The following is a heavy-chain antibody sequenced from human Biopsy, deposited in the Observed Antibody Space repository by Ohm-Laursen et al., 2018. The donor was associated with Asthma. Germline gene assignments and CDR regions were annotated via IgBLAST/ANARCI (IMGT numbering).Heavy chain of an antibody. Sequence: SLRLSCAASGFAVSRDYMFWVRQAPGKGLEWVSVIYSGGTSHTADSVRGRFTISRDYSKNTLYLQMHSLRAEDTAVYYCARGDSSGWSHYYFDYWGQGTLVIVSA. CDR2: IYSGGTS. V-gene: IGHV3-53*01. CDR3: ARGDSSGWSHYYFDY. CDR1: GFAVSRDY. D-gene: IGHD6-19*01. J-gene: IGHJ4*02.